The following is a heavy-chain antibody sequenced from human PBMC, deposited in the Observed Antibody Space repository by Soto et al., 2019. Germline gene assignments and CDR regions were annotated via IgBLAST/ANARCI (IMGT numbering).Heavy chain of an antibody. D-gene: IGHD2-21*02. V-gene: IGHV3-33*01. CDR2: IWYDGSNK. CDR1: GFTFSTYG. CDR3: ARDLVPYCGGDCNIDY. J-gene: IGHJ4*02. Sequence: GGSLRLSCAASGFTFSTYGMHWVRQAPGKGLEWMAFIWYDGSNKFYAGSVRGRFTTSRDNPKNTLYLQMNSLRADDTAVYFCARDLVPYCGGDCNIDYWGQGALVTVSS.